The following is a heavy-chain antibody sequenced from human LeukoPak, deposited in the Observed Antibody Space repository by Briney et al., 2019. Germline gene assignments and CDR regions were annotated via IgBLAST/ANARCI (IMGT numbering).Heavy chain of an antibody. D-gene: IGHD3-22*01. CDR1: GFIFSHYG. Sequence: GGSLRLSCAASGFIFSHYGMNWVRQAPGKGLEWVSGITSRSTTYYADSVKGRFTISRDNSKNTLYLQMNSLRAEDTAVYYCARPMASSGYYSGYFQHWGQGTLVTVSS. J-gene: IGHJ1*01. CDR3: ARPMASSGYYSGYFQH. CDR2: ITSRSTT. V-gene: IGHV3-23*01.